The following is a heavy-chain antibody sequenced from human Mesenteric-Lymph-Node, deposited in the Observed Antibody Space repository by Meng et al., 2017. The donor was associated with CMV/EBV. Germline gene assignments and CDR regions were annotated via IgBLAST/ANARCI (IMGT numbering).Heavy chain of an antibody. D-gene: IGHD2-2*01. Sequence: ASVKVSCKASGGTFSSYAISWVRQAPGQGLEWMGWIDPNTGGTNYAQKFQGRVTMTRDTSISTAYMDLSRLTSDDTAVYYCARVPTSYWGQGTLVTVSS. CDR3: ARVPTSY. V-gene: IGHV1-2*02. CDR1: GGTFSSYA. J-gene: IGHJ4*02. CDR2: IDPNTGGT.